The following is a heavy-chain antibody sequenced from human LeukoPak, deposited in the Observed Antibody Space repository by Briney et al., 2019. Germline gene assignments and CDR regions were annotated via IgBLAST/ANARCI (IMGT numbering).Heavy chain of an antibody. Sequence: GRSLRLSCAASGPTVSSNYMSWVRQAPGSGLEWVSVIYSGGSTYYADSMKGRFTISRDNSKNTLYLQMNSLRAEDTAGYYCARAYSSGEGVDYWGQGTLVTVSS. J-gene: IGHJ4*02. D-gene: IGHD6-19*01. CDR3: ARAYSSGEGVDY. CDR2: IYSGGST. CDR1: GPTVSSNY. V-gene: IGHV3-53*01.